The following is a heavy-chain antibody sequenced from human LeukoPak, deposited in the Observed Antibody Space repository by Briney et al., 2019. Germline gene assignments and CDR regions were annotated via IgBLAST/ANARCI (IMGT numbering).Heavy chain of an antibody. J-gene: IGHJ3*02. CDR3: ARDCSSSAFDI. D-gene: IGHD2-15*01. CDR1: GYTFNIYT. CDR2: IGSSSRYI. Sequence: PGGSLRLSCAASGYTFNIYTMTWVRQAPGKGLEWVSSIGSSSRYIYYADSVKGRFTISRDNDKNAVYLQMNSLRAEDTAVYYCARDCSSSAFDIWGQGTMVTVCS. V-gene: IGHV3-21*01.